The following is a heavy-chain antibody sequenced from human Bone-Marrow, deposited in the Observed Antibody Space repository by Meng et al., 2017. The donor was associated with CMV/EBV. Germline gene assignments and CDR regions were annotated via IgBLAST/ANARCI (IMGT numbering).Heavy chain of an antibody. J-gene: IGHJ5*02. V-gene: IGHV1-2*02. Sequence: ASVKVSCKASGYTFTGYYMHWVRQAPGQGLEWMGWINPNSGGTNYAQKFQGRVTMTRDTSISTAYMELSRPRSDDTAVYYCASGVLMAGGINWFDPWGQGTLVTVSS. CDR1: GYTFTGYY. CDR2: INPNSGGT. D-gene: IGHD2-8*01. CDR3: ASGVLMAGGINWFDP.